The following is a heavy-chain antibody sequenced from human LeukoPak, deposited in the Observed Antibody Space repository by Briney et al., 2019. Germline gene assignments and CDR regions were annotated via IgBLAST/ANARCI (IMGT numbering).Heavy chain of an antibody. CDR2: IYYSGST. CDR1: GGSISSYY. D-gene: IGHD2-2*01. V-gene: IGHV4-59*08. Sequence: PSETLSLTCTVSGGSISSYYWSWIRQPPGKGLEWIGYIYYSGSTNYNPSLKSRVTISLDTSKNQFSLKLSSVTAADTAVYFCASRSYCSSTSCNDYWGQGTLVTVSS. J-gene: IGHJ4*02. CDR3: ASRSYCSSTSCNDY.